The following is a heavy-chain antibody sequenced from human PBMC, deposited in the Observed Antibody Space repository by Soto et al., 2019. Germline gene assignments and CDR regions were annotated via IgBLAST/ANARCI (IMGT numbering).Heavy chain of an antibody. CDR1: GGTFSSYT. V-gene: IGHV1-69*08. CDR3: AREAYYYDSSGYPPFDY. J-gene: IGHJ4*02. Sequence: QVQLVQSGAEVKKPGSSVKVSCKASGGTFSSYTISWVRQAPGQGREGMGRIIPILGIANYAQKFQGRVTITADKSTSTAYMELSSLRSEDTAVYYCAREAYYYDSSGYPPFDYWGQGTLVPVSS. CDR2: IIPILGIA. D-gene: IGHD3-22*01.